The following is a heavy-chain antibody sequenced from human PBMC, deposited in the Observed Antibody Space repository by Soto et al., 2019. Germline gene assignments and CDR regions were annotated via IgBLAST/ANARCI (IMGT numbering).Heavy chain of an antibody. D-gene: IGHD3-3*01. V-gene: IGHV1-8*01. CDR1: GYTFTSYD. CDR3: ARGQYFWSGYTSENFDY. J-gene: IGHJ4*02. CDR2: MNPNSGNT. Sequence: GASVKVSCKASGYTFTSYDINWVRQATGQGLEWMGWMNPNSGNTGYAQKFKGRVTMTRNTSISTAYMELSSLRSEDTAVYYCARGQYFWSGYTSENFDYWGQGTLVTVSS.